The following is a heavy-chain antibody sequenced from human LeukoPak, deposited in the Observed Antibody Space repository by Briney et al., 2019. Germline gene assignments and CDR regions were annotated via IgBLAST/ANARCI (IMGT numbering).Heavy chain of an antibody. CDR3: ARDRALSSAHYFDY. D-gene: IGHD6-19*01. CDR1: RFTFSSYA. J-gene: IGHJ4*02. Sequence: GGSLRLSCAASRFTFSSYAMSWVRQAPGKGLEWVSAISGSGGSTYYADSVKGQFTISRDNSKNTLYLQMNSLRAEDTAVYYCARDRALSSAHYFDYWGQGTLVTVSS. CDR2: ISGSGGST. V-gene: IGHV3-23*01.